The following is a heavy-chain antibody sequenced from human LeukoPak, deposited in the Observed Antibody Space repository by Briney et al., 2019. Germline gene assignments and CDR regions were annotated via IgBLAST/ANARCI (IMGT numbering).Heavy chain of an antibody. CDR2: IVSGSARST. Sequence: GGTLRLSCAASGFTFSSYGMSWVRQAPGKGLEWVSSIVSGSARSTYYADSVKGRFTISRDNSKNTLYLQMNSLRAEDTAVYYCAKSYDYIWGSYRFNWFDRWGQGTLVTVSS. D-gene: IGHD3-16*02. CDR1: GFTFSSYG. CDR3: AKSYDYIWGSYRFNWFDR. V-gene: IGHV3-23*01. J-gene: IGHJ5*02.